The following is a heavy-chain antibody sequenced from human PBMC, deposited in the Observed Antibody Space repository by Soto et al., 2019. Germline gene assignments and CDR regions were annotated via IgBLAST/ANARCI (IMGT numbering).Heavy chain of an antibody. CDR3: ARDGTPPAAYLYFFDY. CDR2: ISSSSSYI. V-gene: IGHV3-21*01. D-gene: IGHD1-1*01. CDR1: GFTFSSYS. Sequence: EVQLVESGGGLVKPGGSLRLSCAASGFTFSSYSMNWVRQAPGKGLEWVSSISSSSSYIYYADSVKGRFTISRDNAKNSLYLQMNSLRAEDTAVYYCARDGTPPAAYLYFFDYWGQGTLVTVSS. J-gene: IGHJ4*02.